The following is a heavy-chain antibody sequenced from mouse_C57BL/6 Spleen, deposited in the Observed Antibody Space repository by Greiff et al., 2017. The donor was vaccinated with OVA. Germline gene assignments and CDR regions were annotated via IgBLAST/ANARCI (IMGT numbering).Heavy chain of an antibody. D-gene: IGHD1-1*01. Sequence: VQLQQPGAELVKPGASVKMSCKASGYTFTSYWITWVKQRPGQGLEWIGDIYPGSGSTNYNEKFKSTATLTVDTSSSTAYMQLSSLTSEDSAVYYCARGVFYGSSYVGFAYWGQGTLVTVSA. CDR3: ARGVFYGSSYVGFAY. CDR2: IYPGSGST. J-gene: IGHJ3*01. V-gene: IGHV1-55*01. CDR1: GYTFTSYW.